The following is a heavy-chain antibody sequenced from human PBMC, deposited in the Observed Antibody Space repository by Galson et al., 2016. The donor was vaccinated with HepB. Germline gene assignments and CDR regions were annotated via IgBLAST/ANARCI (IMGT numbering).Heavy chain of an antibody. CDR3: AKAPNPGTTLYPLDY. CDR1: GFTFSSYD. D-gene: IGHD1-7*01. Sequence: SLRLSCAASGFTFSSYDMHWVRQATGKGLEWVSGIGTAGDTYYPGSVKGRFTISREDAKNSLYLQMNSLRVEDTAVYYCAKAPNPGTTLYPLDYWGQGSLVTVSS. CDR2: IGTAGDT. V-gene: IGHV3-13*04. J-gene: IGHJ4*02.